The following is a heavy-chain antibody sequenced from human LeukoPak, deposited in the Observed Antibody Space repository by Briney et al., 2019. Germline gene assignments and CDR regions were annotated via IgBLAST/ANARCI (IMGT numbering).Heavy chain of an antibody. CDR2: ISTYNGIT. V-gene: IGHV1-18*04. Sequence: GASVKVSCKASHYTFTSHGISWVRQAPGQGLEWLGYISTYNGITNYAQNVQGRVTMTTDTSTSTAYMELRSLRSDDTAIYYCARNSFDRGGYYSYFDYWGQGTLVTVSS. CDR3: ARNSFDRGGYYSYFDY. CDR1: HYTFTSHG. J-gene: IGHJ4*02. D-gene: IGHD3-22*01.